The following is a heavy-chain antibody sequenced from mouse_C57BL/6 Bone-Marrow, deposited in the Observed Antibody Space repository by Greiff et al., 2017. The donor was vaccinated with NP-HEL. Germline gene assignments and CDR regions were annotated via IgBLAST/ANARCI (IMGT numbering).Heavy chain of an antibody. CDR2: IYPSDSET. J-gene: IGHJ2*01. Sequence: VQLQQPGAELVRPGSSVKLSCKASGYTFTSYWMEWVKQRPGQGLEWIGNIYPSDSETHYNQKFKDKATLTVDQSSSTAYMQLSSLTSEDSAVYYCASSIATVASRVDYWGQGTTLTVSS. D-gene: IGHD1-1*01. CDR1: GYTFTSYW. V-gene: IGHV1-61*01. CDR3: ASSIATVASRVDY.